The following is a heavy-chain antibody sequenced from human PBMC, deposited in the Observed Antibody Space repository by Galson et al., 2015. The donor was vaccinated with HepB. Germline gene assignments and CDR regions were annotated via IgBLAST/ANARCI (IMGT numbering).Heavy chain of an antibody. CDR2: IYPDDSDT. J-gene: IGHJ4*02. D-gene: IGHD3-22*01. CDR3: ARPAYYDSATFEQWAFDY. V-gene: IGHV5-51*03. Sequence: QSGAEVKKPGESLKISCNGFGYRFSAYWIGWARQMPGKGLEWMGIIYPDDSDTRYSPSFQGQVTNSADKSINTAYLHWSSLKASDTAMYYCARPAYYDSATFEQWAFDYWGQGTLVAVSS. CDR1: GYRFSAYW.